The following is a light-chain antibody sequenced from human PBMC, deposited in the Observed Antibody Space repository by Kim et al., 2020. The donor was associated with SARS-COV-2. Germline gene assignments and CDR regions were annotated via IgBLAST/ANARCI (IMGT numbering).Light chain of an antibody. V-gene: IGKV3-15*01. Sequence: IVMTQSPATLSVSPGERATLSCRASQNIGKNLAWYQQRPGQAPRLLIYHASSRATGIPVRFSGSGSGSEFTLTISSLQSEDFAVYYSHQYKKWPPWTFGQGTKVDIK. CDR1: QNIGKN. CDR2: HAS. J-gene: IGKJ1*01. CDR3: HQYKKWPPWT.